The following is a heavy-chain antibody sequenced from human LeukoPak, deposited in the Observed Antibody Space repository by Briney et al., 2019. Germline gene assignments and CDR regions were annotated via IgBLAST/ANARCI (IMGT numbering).Heavy chain of an antibody. CDR3: ARDGDLLSLDY. CDR1: GGSIRSYY. CDR2: IYSSGST. V-gene: IGHV4-4*07. J-gene: IGHJ4*02. D-gene: IGHD3-10*01. Sequence: SETLSLTCTVSGGSIRSYYWSWIRQPAGKGLEWIGRIYSSGSTNYNPSLKSRVTMSVDTSKNQFSLKLSSVTAADTAVYYCARDGDLLSLDYWGQGTLVTVSS.